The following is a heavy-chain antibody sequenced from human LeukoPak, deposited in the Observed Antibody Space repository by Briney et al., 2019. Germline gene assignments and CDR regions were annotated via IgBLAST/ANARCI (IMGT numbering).Heavy chain of an antibody. CDR2: INPSCGST. CDR1: GYTFTSYY. V-gene: IGHV1-46*01. J-gene: IGHJ4*02. Sequence: GASVKVSCKASGYTFTSYYMHWVRQAPGQGLEWMGIINPSCGSTSYAQKFQGRVTMTTDTSTSTAYMELRSLRSVDTAVYYCARGGIAAAVGYFDYWGRGTLVTVSS. D-gene: IGHD6-13*01. CDR3: ARGGIAAAVGYFDY.